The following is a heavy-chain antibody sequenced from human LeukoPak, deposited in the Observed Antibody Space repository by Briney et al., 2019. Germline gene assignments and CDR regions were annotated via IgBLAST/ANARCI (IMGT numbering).Heavy chain of an antibody. CDR3: AKDSSSGYPNWFDP. D-gene: IGHD3-22*01. CDR2: ISWNSGSI. J-gene: IGHJ5*02. V-gene: IGHV3-9*01. Sequence: PGGSLRLSCAASGFTFDDYAMHWVRQAPGKGLGWVSGISWNSGSIGYADSVKGRFTISRDNAKNSLYLQMNNLRAEDTALYYCAKDSSSGYPNWFDPWGQGTLVTVSS. CDR1: GFTFDDYA.